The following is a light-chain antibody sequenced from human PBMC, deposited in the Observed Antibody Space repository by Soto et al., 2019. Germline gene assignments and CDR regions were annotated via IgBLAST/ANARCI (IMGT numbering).Light chain of an antibody. CDR3: SSDVSGYSLGV. Sequence: SALTQPASVSGSPGQSITISCIGASSDINTSRYVSWYQQHPGKAPKLLIYEVSIRPSGVSSRFSGSKSANTASLTISGLQPEDEADYFCSSDVSGYSLGVFGGGTKVTVL. CDR2: EVS. CDR1: SSDINTSRY. J-gene: IGLJ3*02. V-gene: IGLV2-14*01.